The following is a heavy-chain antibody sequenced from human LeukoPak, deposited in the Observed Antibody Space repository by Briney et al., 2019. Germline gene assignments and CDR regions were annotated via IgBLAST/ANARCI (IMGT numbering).Heavy chain of an antibody. J-gene: IGHJ4*02. CDR1: GFTFSSYW. CDR2: INSDGSNT. V-gene: IGHV3-74*01. CDR3: ARGCVTAAGTIY. Sequence: GGSRRLSCATSGFTFSSYWMHWVRQAPGKGLVWVSRINSDGSNTNYAESVKGRFTISRDNAKNTLYLQMNSLRVEDMAVYYCARGCVTAAGTIYWGQGTLVTVSS. D-gene: IGHD6-13*01.